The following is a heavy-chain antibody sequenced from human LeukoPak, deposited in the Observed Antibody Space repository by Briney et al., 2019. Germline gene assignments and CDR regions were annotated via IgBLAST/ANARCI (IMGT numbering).Heavy chain of an antibody. CDR2: IYHSGST. Sequence: SETLSLTCTVSGYSISSGYYWGWIRQPPGKGLEWIGSIYHSGSTNYNPSLKSRVTISVDTSKNQFSLKLSSVTAADTAVYYCARQKPVVGADYWGQGTLVTVSS. CDR1: GYSISSGYY. CDR3: ARQKPVVGADY. J-gene: IGHJ4*02. D-gene: IGHD1-26*01. V-gene: IGHV4-38-2*02.